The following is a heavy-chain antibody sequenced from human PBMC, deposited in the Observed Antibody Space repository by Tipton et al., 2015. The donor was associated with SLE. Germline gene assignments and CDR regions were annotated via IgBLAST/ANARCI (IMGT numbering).Heavy chain of an antibody. CDR3: ARVLGRTYTVAGPYYFDY. Sequence: TLSLTCTVSGGSISSSSYYWGWIRQPPGKGLEWIGSIYYSGSTYSNPSLKSRVTISVDTSKNQFSLKLSSVTAADTAVYYCARVLGRTYTVAGPYYFDYWGQGTLVTVSS. J-gene: IGHJ4*02. V-gene: IGHV4-39*07. CDR1: GGSISSSSYY. CDR2: IYYSGST. D-gene: IGHD6-19*01.